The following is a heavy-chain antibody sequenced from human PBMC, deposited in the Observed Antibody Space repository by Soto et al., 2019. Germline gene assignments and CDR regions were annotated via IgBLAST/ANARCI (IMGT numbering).Heavy chain of an antibody. CDR1: GFSLSNARMG. CDR2: IFSNDEK. D-gene: IGHD3-3*01. V-gene: IGHV2-26*01. CDR3: ARSVLRFLDGRGWFAP. J-gene: IGHJ5*02. Sequence: QVTLKESGPVLVNPTETLTLTCTVSGFSLSNARMGVSWIRQPPGKALEWLAHIFSNDEKSYSTSLKSRLTISKDTSKSQVVLTMTNMDPVDTATYYCARSVLRFLDGRGWFAPWGQGTLVTVSS.